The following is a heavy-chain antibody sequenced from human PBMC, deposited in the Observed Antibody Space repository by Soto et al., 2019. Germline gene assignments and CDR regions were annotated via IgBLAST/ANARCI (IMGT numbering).Heavy chain of an antibody. J-gene: IGHJ6*03. V-gene: IGHV3-33*01. D-gene: IGHD4-17*01. Sequence: QVQLVESGGGVVQPGRSVRLSCAASGFTFSSYGMHWVRQAPGKGLEWVAVIWYDGSNKYYADSVKGRFTISRDNSKNTLYLQMNSLRAEDTAVYYCARGRLTTTVTTVGDYYYYMDVWGKGTTVTVSS. CDR3: ARGRLTTTVTTVGDYYYYMDV. CDR2: IWYDGSNK. CDR1: GFTFSSYG.